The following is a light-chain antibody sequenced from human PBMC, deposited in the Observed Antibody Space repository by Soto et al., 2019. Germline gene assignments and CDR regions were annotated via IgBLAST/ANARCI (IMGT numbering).Light chain of an antibody. Sequence: DIQMTQSPSSLSASVRDTLTITCLASQGISNWLAWYQQKPGKAPKLLIYAASNLQCGVPSRFSGSGAGTDFTLTISRLEPEDVATYYCQQDGSSPPTFGQGTKVDIK. CDR1: QGISNW. J-gene: IGKJ1*01. CDR3: QQDGSSPPT. CDR2: AAS. V-gene: IGKV1-12*01.